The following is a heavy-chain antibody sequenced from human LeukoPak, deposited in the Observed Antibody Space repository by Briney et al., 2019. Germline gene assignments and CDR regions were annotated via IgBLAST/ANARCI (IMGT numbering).Heavy chain of an antibody. V-gene: IGHV1-46*01. CDR2: INPYSSFT. D-gene: IGHD1-1*01. J-gene: IGHJ2*01. Sequence: ASLKVSCKASGYSFTGYYLHWVRQAPGQGLEWMGIINPYSSFTTYAQKFQGRVTMTRDTSTSTVYMELSSLRSEDTAVYYCARPLSEMTTSLDFDLWGRGSLVTVSS. CDR3: ARPLSEMTTSLDFDL. CDR1: GYSFTGYY.